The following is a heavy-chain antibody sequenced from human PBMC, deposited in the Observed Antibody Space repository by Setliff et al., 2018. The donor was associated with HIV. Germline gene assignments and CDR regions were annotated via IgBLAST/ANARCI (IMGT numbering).Heavy chain of an antibody. V-gene: IGHV1-8*03. J-gene: IGHJ3*02. Sequence: ASVKVSCKASGYTFTSYDINWVRQATGQGLEWMGWMNPNSGNTGYAQKFRGRVTITSDRSVSTAYMELSSLRSEDTAVYYCANYYHSSGGYAFDTWGQGTMVTVSS. D-gene: IGHD3-22*01. CDR3: ANYYHSSGGYAFDT. CDR2: MNPNSGNT. CDR1: GYTFTSYD.